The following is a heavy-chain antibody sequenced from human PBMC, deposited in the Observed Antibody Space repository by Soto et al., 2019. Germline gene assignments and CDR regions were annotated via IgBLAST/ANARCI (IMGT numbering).Heavy chain of an antibody. CDR3: AKAMIAVAGNGWGMDV. V-gene: IGHV3-30*18. D-gene: IGHD6-19*01. J-gene: IGHJ6*02. Sequence: QVQLVESGGGVVQPGRSLRLSCAASGFTFSSYGMHWVRQAPGKGLEWVAVISYDGSNKYYADSVKGRFTISRDNSKNTLYLQMNSPRAEDTAVYYCAKAMIAVAGNGWGMDVWGQGTTVTVSS. CDR2: ISYDGSNK. CDR1: GFTFSSYG.